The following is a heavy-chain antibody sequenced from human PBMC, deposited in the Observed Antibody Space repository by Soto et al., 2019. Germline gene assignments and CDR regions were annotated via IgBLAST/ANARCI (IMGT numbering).Heavy chain of an antibody. Sequence: GASVKVSCKASGYTFTIYYMHWVRQAPGQGLEWMGIINPSGGSTSYAQKFQGRVTMTRDTSTSTVYMELSSLRSEDTAVYYCARDPYYYGSGSSPNWFDPWGQGTLVTVSS. CDR1: GYTFTIYY. D-gene: IGHD3-10*01. J-gene: IGHJ5*02. CDR2: INPSGGST. V-gene: IGHV1-46*03. CDR3: ARDPYYYGSGSSPNWFDP.